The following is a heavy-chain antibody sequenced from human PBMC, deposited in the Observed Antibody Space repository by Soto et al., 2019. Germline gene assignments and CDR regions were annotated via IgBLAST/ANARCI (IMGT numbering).Heavy chain of an antibody. V-gene: IGHV1-69*13. Sequence: SVKVSCKASGGTFSSYAISWVRQAPGQGLKWMGGIIPIFGTANYAQKFQGRVTITADESTSTAYMELSSLRSEDTAVYYCASNYYDSSGYYYVAFFQHWGQGTLVTASS. CDR1: GGTFSSYA. D-gene: IGHD3-22*01. J-gene: IGHJ1*01. CDR2: IIPIFGTA. CDR3: ASNYYDSSGYYYVAFFQH.